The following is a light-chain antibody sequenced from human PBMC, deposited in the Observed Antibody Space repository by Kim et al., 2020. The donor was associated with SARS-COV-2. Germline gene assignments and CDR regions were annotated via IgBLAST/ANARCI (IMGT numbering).Light chain of an antibody. CDR2: DVS. CDR3: SSYTGSSTPV. V-gene: IGLV2-14*03. Sequence: GQSITISCTGTSSDVGGYNYVSWYQQHPGKAPKLMIYDVSNRPSGVSNRFSGSKSGNTASLTISGLQAEDEADYYRSSYTGSSTPVFGGGTQLTVL. J-gene: IGLJ2*01. CDR1: SSDVGGYNY.